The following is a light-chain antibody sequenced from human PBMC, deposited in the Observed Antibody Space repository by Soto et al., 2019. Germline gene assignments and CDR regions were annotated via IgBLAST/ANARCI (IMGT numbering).Light chain of an antibody. Sequence: DIQMTQSPSTLSASVGDRVAITCRASQSISNWLAWYQQKPGKAPKILIYKTSSLESGVPSRFSGSGSGTEFTLTISSLRPDDFATYYCQQYNGYRWTFGQGTKVDIK. CDR1: QSISNW. V-gene: IGKV1-5*03. J-gene: IGKJ1*01. CDR3: QQYNGYRWT. CDR2: KTS.